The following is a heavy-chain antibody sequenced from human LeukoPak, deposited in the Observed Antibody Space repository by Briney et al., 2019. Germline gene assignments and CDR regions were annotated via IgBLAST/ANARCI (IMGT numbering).Heavy chain of an antibody. J-gene: IGHJ4*02. CDR1: GFTFSSYA. D-gene: IGHD6-19*01. CDR2: ISGSGGST. Sequence: PGGSLRLSCAASGFTFSSYAMSWVRQAPGKGLEWVSAISGSGGSTCYADSVKGRFTISRDNSKNTLYLQMNSLRAEDTAVYYCAKVREQWLVGIDYFDYWGQGTLVTVSS. CDR3: AKVREQWLVGIDYFDY. V-gene: IGHV3-23*01.